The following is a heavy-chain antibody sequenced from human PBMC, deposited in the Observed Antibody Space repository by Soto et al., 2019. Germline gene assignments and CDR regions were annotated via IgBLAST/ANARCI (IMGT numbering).Heavy chain of an antibody. Sequence: PGGSLRLSCAASGFTFSSYWMSWVRQAPGKGLEWVAYIKQDGSEKYYVDSVKGRFTISRDNAKNSLYLQMNSLRAEDTAVYYCARGYYGFWSGYYLSFDYWGQGTLVTVSS. D-gene: IGHD3-3*01. J-gene: IGHJ4*02. CDR2: IKQDGSEK. CDR3: ARGYYGFWSGYYLSFDY. CDR1: GFTFSSYW. V-gene: IGHV3-7*01.